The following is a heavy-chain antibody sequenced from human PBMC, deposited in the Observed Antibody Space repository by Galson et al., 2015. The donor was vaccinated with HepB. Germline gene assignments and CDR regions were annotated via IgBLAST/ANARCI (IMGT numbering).Heavy chain of an antibody. V-gene: IGHV1-69*13. CDR1: GGTYSSSA. J-gene: IGHJ1*01. CDR2: TIPVYNTA. CDR3: ASRGSTTLYFHH. D-gene: IGHD2/OR15-2a*01. Sequence: SVKVSCKASGGTYSSSAISWVRQAPGQGLEWMGGTIPVYNTANYAQNFQGRVTITADESTSTAYMELSSLRSDDSAVYYCASRGSTTLYFHHWGQGTLVTVSS.